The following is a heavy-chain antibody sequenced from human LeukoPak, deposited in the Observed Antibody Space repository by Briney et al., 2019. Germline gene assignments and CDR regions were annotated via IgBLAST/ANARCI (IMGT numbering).Heavy chain of an antibody. CDR1: GFIFSHYG. CDR2: ITSRSTT. J-gene: IGHJ5*02. D-gene: IGHD1-26*01. CDR3: ANLNPILGAP. V-gene: IGHV3-23*01. Sequence: PGGSLRLSCAASGFIFSHYGMNWVRQAPGKGLEWVSGITSRSTTYYADSVKGRFTISRDNSKNTLYLQMNSLRAEDTAVYYCANLNPILGAPWGQGTLVTVSS.